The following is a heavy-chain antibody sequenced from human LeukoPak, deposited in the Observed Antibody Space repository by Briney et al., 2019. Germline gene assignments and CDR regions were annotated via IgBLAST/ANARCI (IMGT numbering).Heavy chain of an antibody. CDR2: ISSSSSTI. D-gene: IGHD2-2*01. J-gene: IGHJ6*02. CDR1: GFTFSSYC. CDR3: ARDTTSDIVVGFYYYYYGMDV. V-gene: IGHV3-48*01. Sequence: GGSLRLSCAASGFTFSSYCMNWVRQAPGKGLEWVSYISSSSSTIYYADSVKGRFTISRDNAKNSLYLQMNSLRAEDTAVYYCARDTTSDIVVGFYYYYYGMDVWGQGTTVTVSS.